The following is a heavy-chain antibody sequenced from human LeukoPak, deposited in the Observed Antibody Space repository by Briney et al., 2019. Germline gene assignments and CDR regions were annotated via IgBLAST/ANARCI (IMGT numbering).Heavy chain of an antibody. CDR3: AGYNGYDYSLDY. CDR1: GGTFSSYA. V-gene: IGHV1-69*13. Sequence: ASVKVSCKASGGTFSSYAISWVRQAPGQGLGWMGGIIPIFGTANYAQKFQGRVTITADESTSTAYMELSSLRSEDTAVYYCAGYNGYDYSLDYWGQGTLVTVSS. CDR2: IIPIFGTA. J-gene: IGHJ4*02. D-gene: IGHD5-12*01.